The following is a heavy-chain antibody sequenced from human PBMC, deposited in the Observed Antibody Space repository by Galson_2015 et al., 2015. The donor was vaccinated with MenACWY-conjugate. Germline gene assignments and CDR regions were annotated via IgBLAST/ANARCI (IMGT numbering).Heavy chain of an antibody. V-gene: IGHV5-51*01. D-gene: IGHD6-13*01. CDR2: IYPGDSDT. Sequence: IIYPGDSDTRYSPSFQGQVTISADKSISTAYLQWSSLKASDTAMYYCARHAAGIAARFDAFDIWGQGTMVTVSS. CDR3: ARHAAGIAARFDAFDI. J-gene: IGHJ3*02.